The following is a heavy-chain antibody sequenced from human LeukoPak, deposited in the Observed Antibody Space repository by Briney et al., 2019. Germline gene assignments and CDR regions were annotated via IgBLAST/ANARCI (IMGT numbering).Heavy chain of an antibody. D-gene: IGHD3-22*01. Sequence: SETLSLTCTVSGGSISSYYWSWIRQPPGKGLEWIGYIYYSGSTNYNPSLKSRVTISVDTSKNQFSLKLSSVTAADTAVYYCARDRPSYYYDSSGYLNAFDIWGQGTMVTVSS. J-gene: IGHJ3*02. CDR1: GGSISSYY. V-gene: IGHV4-59*12. CDR2: IYYSGST. CDR3: ARDRPSYYYDSSGYLNAFDI.